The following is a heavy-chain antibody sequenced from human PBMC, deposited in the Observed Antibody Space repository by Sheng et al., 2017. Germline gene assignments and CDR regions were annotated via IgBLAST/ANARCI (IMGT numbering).Heavy chain of an antibody. Sequence: EVQLVESGGGLVQPGGSLKLSCAASGFTFSGSTMHWVRQASGKGLEWVGRIRSKANSYATAYAASVKGRFTISRDDSKNTAYLQMNSLKTEDTAVYYCTRPVLDCSSTSCRDHWGRGNPSVTVSS. V-gene: IGHV3-73*02. CDR2: IRSKANSYAT. CDR1: GFTFSGST. CDR3: TRPVLDCSSTSCRDH. J-gene: IGHJ4*02. D-gene: IGHD2-2*01.